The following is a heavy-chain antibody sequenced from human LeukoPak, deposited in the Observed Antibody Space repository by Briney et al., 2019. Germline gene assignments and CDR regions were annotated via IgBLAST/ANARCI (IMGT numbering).Heavy chain of an antibody. CDR3: ARAPIVVVPAALFSTSWFDP. Sequence: GGSLRLSCAASGFTFSSYWMNWARQAPGKGLVWVSRINSDGSSTSYADSVKGRFTISRDNAKNTLYLQMNSLRAEDTAVYYCARAPIVVVPAALFSTSWFDPWGQGTLVTVSS. V-gene: IGHV3-74*01. CDR1: GFTFSSYW. D-gene: IGHD2-2*01. J-gene: IGHJ5*02. CDR2: INSDGSST.